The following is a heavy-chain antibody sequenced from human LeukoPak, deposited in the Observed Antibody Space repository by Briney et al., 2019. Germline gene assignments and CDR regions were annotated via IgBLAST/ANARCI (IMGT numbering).Heavy chain of an antibody. CDR3: ARRVTAPAPYYYYYYMDV. CDR1: GYTFTDYY. J-gene: IGHJ6*03. D-gene: IGHD2-21*02. CDR2: INPNTGGT. V-gene: IGHV1-2*02. Sequence: ASVKVSCKASGYTFTDYYLHWVRQAPGQGLEYMGWINPNTGGTKYAQKFQGRVTMTRDTSISTAYMELSRLRSDDTAVYYCARRVTAPAPYYYYYYMDVWGKGTTVTISS.